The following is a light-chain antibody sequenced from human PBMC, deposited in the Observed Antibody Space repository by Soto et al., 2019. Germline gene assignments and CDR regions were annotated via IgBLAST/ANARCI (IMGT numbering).Light chain of an antibody. V-gene: IGLV1-40*01. CDR3: QSYDASLSAFV. Sequence: SVLTQPPSVSGAPGQRVTISCTGSSSNIGAIYGVHWYQQLPGTAPKLLIYVNTNRPSGVPDRFSASKSGTSASLAITGLQAEDEADYYCQSYDASLSAFVFGTGTKVTVL. CDR2: VNT. CDR1: SSNIGAIYG. J-gene: IGLJ1*01.